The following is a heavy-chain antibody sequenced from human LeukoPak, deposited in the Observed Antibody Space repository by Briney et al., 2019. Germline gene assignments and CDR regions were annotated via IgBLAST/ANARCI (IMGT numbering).Heavy chain of an antibody. D-gene: IGHD5-18*01. CDR2: ISPYNGNT. V-gene: IGHV1-18*01. J-gene: IGHJ6*03. CDR3: ARVRPPNIVDSVMDYKYYHDMDV. Sequence: ASVKVSCTASGGTFSSYAISWVRQAPGQGLEWMGWISPYNGNTEYGQKVQGRVTMTTDRPTTTASMELRSLRSDDTAMYYCARVRPPNIVDSVMDYKYYHDMDVWGKGTTVTVSS. CDR1: GGTFSSYA.